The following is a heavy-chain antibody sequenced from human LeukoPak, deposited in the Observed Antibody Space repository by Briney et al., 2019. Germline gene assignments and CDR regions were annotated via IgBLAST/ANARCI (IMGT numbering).Heavy chain of an antibody. CDR1: GFTFSNYA. J-gene: IGHJ4*02. V-gene: IGHV3-23*01. D-gene: IGHD2-15*01. CDR3: AKGTAGHCSGGSCYPFDY. Sequence: GGSLRLSCAASGFTFSNYAMSWVRQAPGKGLEWVSGISGRGGSTNYADSVKGRFTISRDNSENTLDLQMNSLRAEDTAAYYCAKGTAGHCSGGSCYPFDYWGQGTLVTVSS. CDR2: ISGRGGST.